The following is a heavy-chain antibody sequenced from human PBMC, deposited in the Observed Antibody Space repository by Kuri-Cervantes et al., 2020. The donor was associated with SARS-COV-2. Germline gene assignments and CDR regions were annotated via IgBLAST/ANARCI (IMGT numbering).Heavy chain of an antibody. Sequence: SVKVSCKASGGTFSSYTISWVRQAPGQGLEWMGGIIPIFGTANYAQKFQGRVTITADKSTSTAYMELSSLRSEDTAVYYCARGGVGYCSSTSCYSFWAFDIWGQGIMVTVSS. CDR1: GGTFSSYT. V-gene: IGHV1-69*06. CDR2: IIPIFGTA. J-gene: IGHJ3*02. D-gene: IGHD2-2*02. CDR3: ARGGVGYCSSTSCYSFWAFDI.